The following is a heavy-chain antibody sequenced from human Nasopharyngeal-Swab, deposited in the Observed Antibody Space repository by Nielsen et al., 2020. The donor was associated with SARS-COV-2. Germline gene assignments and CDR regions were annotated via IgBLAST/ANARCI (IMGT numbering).Heavy chain of an antibody. J-gene: IGHJ3*01. CDR1: GYRFTTYW. CDR3: AKGRWEYQLDAFDV. V-gene: IGHV5-51*01. CDR2: IYPGDSDT. D-gene: IGHD1-26*01. Sequence: GESLKISYKTSGYRFTTYWIGWVRQMPGKGLDWMGIIYPGDSDTRYSPSFQGQVTISADNSISTAYLQWSSLKASDTAMYYCAKGRWEYQLDAFDVWGKGTVVTVSS.